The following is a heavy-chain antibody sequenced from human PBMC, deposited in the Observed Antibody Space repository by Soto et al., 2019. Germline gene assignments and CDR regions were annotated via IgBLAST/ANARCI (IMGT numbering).Heavy chain of an antibody. D-gene: IGHD6-19*01. CDR2: IYYSGST. Sequence: QVQLQESGPGLVKPSETLSLTCTVSGGSVSSGSYYWSWIRQPPGKGLEWIGYIYYSGSTNYNPSINGRVTISVETSKNQFSLKLSSVTAADPAVYSCARGIEGWYQGRYYYGMDVWGQGTTVTVSS. V-gene: IGHV4-61*01. CDR3: ARGIEGWYQGRYYYGMDV. CDR1: GGSVSSGSYY. J-gene: IGHJ6*02.